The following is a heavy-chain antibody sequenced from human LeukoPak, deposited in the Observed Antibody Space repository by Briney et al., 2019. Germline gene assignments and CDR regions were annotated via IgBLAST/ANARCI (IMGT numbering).Heavy chain of an antibody. D-gene: IGHD3-10*01. CDR2: IYTSGST. CDR3: ARRHYYGSGSYYKD. Sequence: SQTLSLACTVSGGSISSGSFYWSWIRQPAGKGLEWIGRIYTSGSTKYNPSLKSRVIISLDTSKNQFSLKLSSVTAADTAVYYCARRHYYGSGSYYKDWGQGTLVTVSS. J-gene: IGHJ4*02. CDR1: GGSISSGSFY. V-gene: IGHV4-61*02.